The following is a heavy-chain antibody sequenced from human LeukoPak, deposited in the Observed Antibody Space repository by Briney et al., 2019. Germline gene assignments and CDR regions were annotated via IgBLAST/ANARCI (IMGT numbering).Heavy chain of an antibody. V-gene: IGHV1-18*01. CDR3: ARERYHYSVYMIDY. CDR2: ISAYNGNT. D-gene: IGHD1-14*01. CDR1: GYTFTSYG. J-gene: IGHJ4*02. Sequence: ASVKVSCKASGYTFTSYGISWVRQAPGQGLEWMGWISAYNGNTNYAQKLQGRVTMTTDTSTSTAYMELRSLRSDDTAVYYCARERYHYSVYMIDYWGQGTLVTVSS.